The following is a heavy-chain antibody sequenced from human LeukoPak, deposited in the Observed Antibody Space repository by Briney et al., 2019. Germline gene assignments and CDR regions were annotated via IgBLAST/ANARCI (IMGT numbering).Heavy chain of an antibody. J-gene: IGHJ6*02. CDR1: GSTFSDYY. V-gene: IGHV3-11*01. CDR3: ATMPYCSSATCYDFGMDV. CDR2: ISSSGNTI. D-gene: IGHD2-2*01. Sequence: PGGSLRLSCAASGSTFSDYYMSWIRQAPGKGLEWVSYISSSGNTIKYADSVKGRFTISRDNPKNSLYLQMNSLRGEDTAVYYYATMPYCSSATCYDFGMDVWGQGTTVTVSS.